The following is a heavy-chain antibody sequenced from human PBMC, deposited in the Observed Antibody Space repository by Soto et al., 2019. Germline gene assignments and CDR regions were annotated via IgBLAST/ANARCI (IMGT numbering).Heavy chain of an antibody. J-gene: IGHJ4*02. CDR2: IWLEGSNK. CDR3: ATTGPY. Sequence: QVKLVESGGGVVQPGRSLRLSCAASGFTFSSYGMHWVRQAPGKGQEWVAVIWLEGSNKFYADSVKGRFTISRDNSKNTVSLQMHSLRDEYSAAYYCATTGPYWGQGTLVTVAS. D-gene: IGHD2-2*01. V-gene: IGHV3-33*01. CDR1: GFTFSSYG.